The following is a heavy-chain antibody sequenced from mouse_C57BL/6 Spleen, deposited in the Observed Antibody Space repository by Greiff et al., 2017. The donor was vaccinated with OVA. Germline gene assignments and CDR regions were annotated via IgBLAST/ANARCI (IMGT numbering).Heavy chain of an antibody. Sequence: QVQLKESGAELVKPGASVKLSCKASGYTFTSYWMHWVKQRPGRGLEWIGRIDPNSGGTKYNEKFKSKATLTVDKPSSTAYMQLSSLTSEDSAVYYCARDYGSSSVGLDYWGQGTSVTVSS. V-gene: IGHV1-72*01. D-gene: IGHD1-1*01. CDR3: ARDYGSSSVGLDY. J-gene: IGHJ4*01. CDR1: GYTFTSYW. CDR2: IDPNSGGT.